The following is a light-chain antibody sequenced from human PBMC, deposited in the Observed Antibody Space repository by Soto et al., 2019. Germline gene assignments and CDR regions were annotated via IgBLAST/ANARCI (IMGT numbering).Light chain of an antibody. CDR3: CSYAAGSVV. CDR1: SSDVGSYNL. V-gene: IGLV2-23*01. CDR2: EGS. J-gene: IGLJ2*01. Sequence: QSVLTQPASVSGSPGQSITISCTGTSSDVGSYNLVSWYQQHPGKAPKLVIYEGSKRPSEISNRLSGSESGNTASLTISGLQAEDEADYYCCSYAAGSVVFGGGTKVTVL.